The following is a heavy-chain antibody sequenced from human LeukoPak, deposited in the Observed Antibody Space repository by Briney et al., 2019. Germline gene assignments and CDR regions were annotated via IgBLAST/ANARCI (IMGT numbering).Heavy chain of an antibody. D-gene: IGHD2-2*02. J-gene: IGHJ4*02. V-gene: IGHV7-4-1*02. CDR1: GYTFTSYA. Sequence: ASVKASCEASGYTFTSYAMNWVRQAPGQGLEWMGWINTNTGNPTYAQGFTGRFVFSLDTSVSTAYLQISSLKAEDTAVYYCARTSLGYCSSTSCYNEVSGDYWGQGTLVTVSS. CDR2: INTNTGNP. CDR3: ARTSLGYCSSTSCYNEVSGDY.